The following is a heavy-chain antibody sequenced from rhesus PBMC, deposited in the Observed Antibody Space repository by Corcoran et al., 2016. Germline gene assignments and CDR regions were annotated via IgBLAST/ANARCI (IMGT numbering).Heavy chain of an antibody. CDR2: IYGSGGST. V-gene: IGHV4-160*01. CDR1: VDPFSGYY. J-gene: IGHJ4*01. Sequence: QVQLQESGPGLVKPSEPLSLTCAASVDPFSGYYWRWLRQPPGKGLEGIGRIYGSGGSTDYNPSLKSRVTISTDTSKNQFSLKLSSVTAADTAVYYCASRRISGLDYWGQGVLVTVSS. D-gene: IGHD1-1-1*01. CDR3: ASRRISGLDY.